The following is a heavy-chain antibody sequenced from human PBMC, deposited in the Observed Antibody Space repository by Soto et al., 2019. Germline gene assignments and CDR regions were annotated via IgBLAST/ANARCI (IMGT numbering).Heavy chain of an antibody. CDR3: ASVAKTINWPDN. CDR1: GGSISRSNW. J-gene: IGHJ5*02. CDR2: IYHSGST. V-gene: IGHV4-4*02. Sequence: SETLSLTCAVSGGSISRSNWWSWVRQPPGKGLEWIGEIYHSGSTYYNPSLKSRVTISVDKSKNQFSLKLSSVTAADTAVYYCASVAKTINWPDNWGQGTLVTVSS.